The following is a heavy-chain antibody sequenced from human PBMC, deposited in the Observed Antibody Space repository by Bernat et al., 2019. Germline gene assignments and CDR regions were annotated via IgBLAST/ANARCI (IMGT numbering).Heavy chain of an antibody. Sequence: EVQLVESGGGLVQPGGSLRLSCAASGFTVSSNYMSWVRQAPGKGLEWVSVIYSGGSTYYADSVKGRFTISRDNSKNTLYLQMNSLRAEDTAVYYCARGRGPEWPNYFDYWGQGTLVTVSS. CDR3: ARGRGPEWPNYFDY. CDR1: GFTVSSNY. D-gene: IGHD3-3*01. CDR2: IYSGGST. V-gene: IGHV3-66*01. J-gene: IGHJ4*02.